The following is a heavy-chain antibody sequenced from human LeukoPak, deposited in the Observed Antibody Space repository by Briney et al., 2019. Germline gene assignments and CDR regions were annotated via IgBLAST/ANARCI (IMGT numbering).Heavy chain of an antibody. J-gene: IGHJ4*02. CDR1: GFTFSSYG. V-gene: IGHV3-30*03. D-gene: IGHD2-21*02. Sequence: GRSLRLSCAASGFTFSSYGMHWVRQAPGKGLEWVAVISYDGSNKYYADSVKGRFTISRDNSKNTLYLQMNSLRAEDTAVYYCARGGDPDYWGQGTLVTVSS. CDR3: ARGGDPDY. CDR2: ISYDGSNK.